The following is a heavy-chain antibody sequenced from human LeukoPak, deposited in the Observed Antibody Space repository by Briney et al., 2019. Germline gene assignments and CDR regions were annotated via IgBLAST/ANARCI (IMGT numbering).Heavy chain of an antibody. D-gene: IGHD2-2*01. CDR1: GGSISSGGYY. CDR3: ARDSRERYCSSTSCPEGADAFDI. CDR2: IYYSGST. V-gene: IGHV4-31*03. J-gene: IGHJ3*02. Sequence: PSQTLSLTCTVSGGSISSGGYYWSWIRQHPGKGLEWIGYIYYSGSTYYNPSLKSRVTISVDTSKNQFSLKLSSVTAADTAVYYCARDSRERYCSSTSCPEGADAFDIWGQGTMVTVSS.